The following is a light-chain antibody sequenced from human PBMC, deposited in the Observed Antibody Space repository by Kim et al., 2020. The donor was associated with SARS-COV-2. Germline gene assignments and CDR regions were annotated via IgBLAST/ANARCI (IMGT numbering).Light chain of an antibody. CDR3: QTWGTGIRV. CDR2: LNSDGSH. V-gene: IGLV4-69*01. Sequence: SVKLTCNLSSGHSIYPIAWYQQQPEKGPRYLMKLNSDGSHSKGDGIPDRFSGSSSGAERYLTISSLQSEDEADYYCQTWGTGIRVFGGGTQLTVL. J-gene: IGLJ3*02. CDR1: SGHSIYP.